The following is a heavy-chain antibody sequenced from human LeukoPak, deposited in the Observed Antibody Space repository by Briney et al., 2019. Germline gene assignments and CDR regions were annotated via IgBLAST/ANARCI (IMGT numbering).Heavy chain of an antibody. V-gene: IGHV5-51*01. CDR1: GYNFTSYW. CDR3: ARQGSSSGWYGGRAGYFDY. Sequence: GAALKISCKGSGYNFTSYWIGWVRPMPGKGLEWMGIIYPGDSDTRYSPSFQGQVTISADKSISTAYLQWSSLKASDTAMYYCARQGSSSGWYGGRAGYFDYWGQGILLTVSS. D-gene: IGHD6-19*01. J-gene: IGHJ4*02. CDR2: IYPGDSDT.